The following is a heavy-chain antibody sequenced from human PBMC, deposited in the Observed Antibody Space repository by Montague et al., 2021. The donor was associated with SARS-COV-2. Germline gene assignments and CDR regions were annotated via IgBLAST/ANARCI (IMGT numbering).Heavy chain of an antibody. CDR3: ARKASRGITIFGVVTASYYFDY. V-gene: IGHV4-39*01. CDR2: IYYSGST. Sequence: SETLSLTCTVSGGSISSSSYYWGWIRQPPGKGLEWIGCIYYSGSTYYNPSLKSRVTISVDKSKNQFSLKLSSATAADTAVYYCARKASRGITIFGVVTASYYFDYWGQGTLVTVSS. J-gene: IGHJ4*02. D-gene: IGHD3-3*01. CDR1: GGSISSSSYY.